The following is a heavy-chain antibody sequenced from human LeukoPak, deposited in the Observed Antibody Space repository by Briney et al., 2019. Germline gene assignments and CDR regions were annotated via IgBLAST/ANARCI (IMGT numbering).Heavy chain of an antibody. CDR3: ARSVVTAEWVYNWFDP. Sequence: ASVKVSCKASGGTFSSYAISWVRQAPGQGLEWMGGIIPIFGTANYAQKFQGRVTITADKSTSTAYMELSSLRSEDTAVYYCARSVVTAEWVYNWFDPWGQGTLVTVSS. CDR1: GGTFSSYA. J-gene: IGHJ5*02. V-gene: IGHV1-69*06. CDR2: IIPIFGTA. D-gene: IGHD2-21*02.